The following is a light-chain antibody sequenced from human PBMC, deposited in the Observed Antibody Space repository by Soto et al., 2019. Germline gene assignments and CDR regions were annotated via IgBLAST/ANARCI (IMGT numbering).Light chain of an antibody. Sequence: QSPSASASLGASVKLTCTLSSGHSSYAIAWHQHQPGKGPRYLMNLNSDGSHTKGDGIPDRFSGSSSGAERYLTISSLQSEDEADYYCQTWATGIRVFGGGTKLTVL. CDR2: LNSDGSH. CDR1: SGHSSYA. J-gene: IGLJ3*02. V-gene: IGLV4-69*01. CDR3: QTWATGIRV.